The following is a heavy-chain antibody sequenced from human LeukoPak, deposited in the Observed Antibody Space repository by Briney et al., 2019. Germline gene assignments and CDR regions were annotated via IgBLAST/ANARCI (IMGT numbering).Heavy chain of an antibody. V-gene: IGHV3-66*01. D-gene: IGHD3-10*01. J-gene: IGHJ4*02. Sequence: PGGSLRLSCAASGFTVSSNYMSWVRQAPGKGLEWVSVIYSGGSTYYADSVKGRFTISRDNSKNTLYLQMNSLRAEDTAVYYCAKDGLLLWFGELFSHYFDYWGQGTLVTVSS. CDR1: GFTVSSNY. CDR3: AKDGLLLWFGELFSHYFDY. CDR2: IYSGGST.